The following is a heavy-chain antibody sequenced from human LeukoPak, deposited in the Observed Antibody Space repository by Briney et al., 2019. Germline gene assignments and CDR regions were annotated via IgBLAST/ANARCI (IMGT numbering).Heavy chain of an antibody. CDR3: ARERGYSYGYADY. V-gene: IGHV3-21*01. CDR1: GFTFSSYS. D-gene: IGHD5-18*01. Sequence: GGSLRLSCAASGFTFSSYSMNWVRRAPGKGLEWVSSISTSSSSIYYADSVKGRFTISRDNAKNSLYLQMNSLRAKDTAVYYCARERGYSYGYADYWGQGTLVTVSS. J-gene: IGHJ4*02. CDR2: ISTSSSSI.